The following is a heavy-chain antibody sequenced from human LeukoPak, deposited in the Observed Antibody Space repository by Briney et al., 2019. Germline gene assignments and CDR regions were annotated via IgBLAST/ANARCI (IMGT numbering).Heavy chain of an antibody. CDR1: GFTVSSNY. CDR3: ARAYNSDY. J-gene: IGHJ4*02. V-gene: IGHV3-66*02. CDR2: IYSGGST. D-gene: IGHD5-24*01. Sequence: GGSLRLSCGASGFTVSSNYMSWVRQAPGKGLEWVSVIYSGGSTYYSDSVKGRFTISRDNSKNTLYLQRNSLRAEDTAVYYCARAYNSDYWGQGTLVTVSS.